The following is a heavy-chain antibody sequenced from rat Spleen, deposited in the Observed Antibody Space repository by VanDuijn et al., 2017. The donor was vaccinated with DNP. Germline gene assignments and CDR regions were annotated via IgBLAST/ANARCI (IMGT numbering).Heavy chain of an antibody. CDR2: ISYDGSST. Sequence: EVQLVESGGGLVQPGRSLKLSCAASGFTFSDYNMAWVRQAPKKGLEWVATISYDGSSTYYRDSVKGRFTISRDNAKSTLYLQMDSLRSEDTATYYCARQLGDYWGQGVMVTVSS. V-gene: IGHV5-7*01. J-gene: IGHJ2*01. D-gene: IGHD5-1*01. CDR3: ARQLGDY. CDR1: GFTFSDYN.